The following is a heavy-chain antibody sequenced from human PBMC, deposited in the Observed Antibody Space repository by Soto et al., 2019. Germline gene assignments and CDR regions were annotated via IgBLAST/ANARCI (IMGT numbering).Heavy chain of an antibody. CDR1: GFTVSSNY. D-gene: IGHD3-3*01. J-gene: IGHJ6*02. V-gene: IGHV3-53*05. CDR2: IYSGGST. CDR3: ARGNIEIYDFWSGSPGPYYYGMDV. Sequence: GGSLRLSCAASGFTVSSNYMSWVRQAPGKGLEWVSVIYSGGSTYYADSVKGRFTISRDNSKNTLYLQMNSLRAEGTAVYYCARGNIEIYDFWSGSPGPYYYGMDVWSQGTTVTVSS.